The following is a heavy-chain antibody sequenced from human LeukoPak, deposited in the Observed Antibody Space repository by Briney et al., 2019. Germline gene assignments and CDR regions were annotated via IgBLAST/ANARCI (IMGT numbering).Heavy chain of an antibody. CDR1: GGSISPYY. CDR3: ARDKQPGDY. D-gene: IGHD5-18*01. J-gene: IGHJ4*02. Sequence: SETLSLTCTASGGSISPYYWNWIRQPPGKGLEWIGYISYTGSADYNPSLKSRVTMSVDTSKNQFSLKLTSLTAADTAVYFCARDKQPGDYWGQGTLVTVSS. V-gene: IGHV4-59*01. CDR2: ISYTGSA.